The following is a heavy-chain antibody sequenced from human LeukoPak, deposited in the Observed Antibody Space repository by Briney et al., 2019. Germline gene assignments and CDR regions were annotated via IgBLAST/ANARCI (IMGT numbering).Heavy chain of an antibody. CDR1: GYTFTDYY. CDR2: INPNSGGT. V-gene: IGHV1-2*02. Sequence: ASVTVSCKASGYTFTDYYIHWVRQAPGQGLEWMGWINPNSGGTNYAQKFQGRVTMTRDTSISTAYTELSRLRSDDTALYYCARGEDYEYFQQWGQGTLVTVSS. CDR3: ARGEDYEYFQQ. D-gene: IGHD3-16*01. J-gene: IGHJ1*01.